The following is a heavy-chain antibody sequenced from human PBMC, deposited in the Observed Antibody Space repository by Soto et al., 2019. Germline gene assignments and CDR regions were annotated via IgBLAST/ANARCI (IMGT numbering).Heavy chain of an antibody. CDR3: ARDTVMVTGPDY. V-gene: IGHV3-33*01. CDR1: GFTFSGYG. J-gene: IGHJ4*02. Sequence: GGSLRLSCAAAGFTFSGYGMHWLRQAPGKGLEWVAVIWYDGSNKHYADSVKGRFTISRDNSKNTLYLQTNSLRAEDTAVYYCARDTVMVTGPDYWGQGTRVTVSS. D-gene: IGHD5-18*01. CDR2: IWYDGSNK.